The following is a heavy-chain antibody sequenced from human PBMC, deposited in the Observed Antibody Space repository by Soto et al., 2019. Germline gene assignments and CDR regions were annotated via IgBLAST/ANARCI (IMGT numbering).Heavy chain of an antibody. J-gene: IGHJ6*02. CDR1: GYTFTSYY. D-gene: IGHD5-18*01. V-gene: IGHV1-46*01. CDR3: AREKARDSSPKYYYYYYGMDV. Sequence: VKVSCKASGYTFTSYYMHWVRQAPGQGLEWMGIINPSGGSTSYAQKFQGRVTMTRDTSTSTVYMELSSLRSEDTAMYYCAREKARDSSPKYYYYYYGMDVWGQGTTVTVSS. CDR2: INPSGGST.